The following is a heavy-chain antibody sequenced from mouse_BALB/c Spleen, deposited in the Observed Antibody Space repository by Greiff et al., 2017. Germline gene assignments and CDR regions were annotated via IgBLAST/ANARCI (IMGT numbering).Heavy chain of an antibody. CDR1: GFSLTSYG. J-gene: IGHJ1*01. D-gene: IGHD1-1*01. CDR3: ATPYGGYFDV. Sequence: VKLVESGPGLVQPSQSLSITCTVSGFSLTSYGVHWVRQSPGKGLEWLGVIWSGGSTDYNAAFISRLSISKDNSKSQVFFKMNSLQANDTAIYYCATPYGGYFDVWGAGTTVTVSS. CDR2: IWSGGST. V-gene: IGHV2-2*02.